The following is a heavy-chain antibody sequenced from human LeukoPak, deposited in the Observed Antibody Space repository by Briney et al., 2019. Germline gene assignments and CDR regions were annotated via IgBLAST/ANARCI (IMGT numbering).Heavy chain of an antibody. Sequence: GASVKVSCKASGDTFTNHYMHWVRQAPGQGLEWMGRIIPILGIANYAQKFQGRVTITVDKSTSTAYMELSSLRSEDTAVYYCARSNIVATNGELDFDYWGQGTLVTVSS. CDR2: IIPILGIA. V-gene: IGHV1-69*02. CDR1: GDTFTNHY. D-gene: IGHD5-12*01. J-gene: IGHJ4*02. CDR3: ARSNIVATNGELDFDY.